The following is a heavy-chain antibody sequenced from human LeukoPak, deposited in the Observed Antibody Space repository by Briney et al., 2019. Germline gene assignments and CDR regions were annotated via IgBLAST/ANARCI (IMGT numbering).Heavy chain of an antibody. J-gene: IGHJ4*02. CDR3: ARVGGYDSGPIDY. V-gene: IGHV3-30-3*01. D-gene: IGHD5-12*01. CDR2: ISYDGSNK. Sequence: GRSLRLSCAASGFIFSTYVMHWVRQPPGKGLEWVAVISYDGSNKYYADSVKGRFTISRDNSKNTLYLQMNSLRAEDTAVYYCARVGGYDSGPIDYWGQGTLVTVSS. CDR1: GFIFSTYV.